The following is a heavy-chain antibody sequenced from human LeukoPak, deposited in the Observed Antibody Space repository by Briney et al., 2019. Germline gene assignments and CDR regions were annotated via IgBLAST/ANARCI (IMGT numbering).Heavy chain of an antibody. CDR3: ARTSYSSSWYYVASFDY. Sequence: GASVKVSCKASGYTFTSYYMHWVRQAPGQGLEWMGIINPSGGSTSYAQKFQGRVTMTRDTSTSTVYMELSSLRSEDTAVYYCARTSYSSSWYYVASFDYWGQGTLVTVSS. CDR2: INPSGGST. CDR1: GYTFTSYY. J-gene: IGHJ4*02. V-gene: IGHV1-46*01. D-gene: IGHD6-13*01.